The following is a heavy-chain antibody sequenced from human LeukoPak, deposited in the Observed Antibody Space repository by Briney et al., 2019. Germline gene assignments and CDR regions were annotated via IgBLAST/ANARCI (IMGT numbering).Heavy chain of an antibody. CDR1: GYTFTEYY. V-gene: IGHV1-18*04. J-gene: IGHJ4*02. Sequence: ASVKVSCKTSGYTFTEYYIHWVRQAPGHGLEWMGWISAYNGNTNYAQNLQGRVTMTTDTSTSTAYMEVRSLRSDDTAVYYCATTIGARLMYFDYWGQGTLVTVSS. D-gene: IGHD6-6*01. CDR3: ATTIGARLMYFDY. CDR2: ISAYNGNT.